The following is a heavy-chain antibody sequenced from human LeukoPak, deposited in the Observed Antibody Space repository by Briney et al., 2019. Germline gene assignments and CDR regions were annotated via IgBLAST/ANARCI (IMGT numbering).Heavy chain of an antibody. D-gene: IGHD6-13*01. Sequence: PGGSLRLSCVASGFTFSTYAMSWVRQAPGKGLEWVSSISSSGGNTYNAGAVKGRFTISRDNSKNTLNLQMNSLRAEDTAVYFCAKDWDISNWYGKFDSWGQGTLVTVSS. CDR2: ISSSGGNT. J-gene: IGHJ4*02. V-gene: IGHV3-23*01. CDR1: GFTFSTYA. CDR3: AKDWDISNWYGKFDS.